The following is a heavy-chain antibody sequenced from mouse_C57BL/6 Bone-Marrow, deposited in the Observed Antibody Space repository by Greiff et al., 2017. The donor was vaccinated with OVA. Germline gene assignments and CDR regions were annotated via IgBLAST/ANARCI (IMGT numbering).Heavy chain of an antibody. CDR3: ARPIYYGNYPDY. J-gene: IGHJ2*01. CDR1: GYTFTSYW. V-gene: IGHV1-72*01. CDR2: IAPNSGGT. Sequence: QVQLQQPGAELVKPGASVKLSCKASGYTFTSYWMHWVKQRPGRGLEWIGRIAPNSGGTKYNEKFKSKATLTVDKPASPAYMQLSSLTSEDSAVYYCARPIYYGNYPDYWGQGTTLTVSS. D-gene: IGHD2-1*01.